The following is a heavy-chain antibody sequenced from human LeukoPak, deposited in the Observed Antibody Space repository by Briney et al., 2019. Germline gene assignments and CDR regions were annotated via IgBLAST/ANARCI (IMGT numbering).Heavy chain of an antibody. Sequence: SETLSLTCTVSGGSISSYYWSWIRQPPGKGLEWIGYIYYSGSTNYNPSLKSRVTISVDTSKNQFSLELPSVTAADTAVYYCGSGRSYYFDYWGQGTLVTVSS. V-gene: IGHV4-59*08. CDR1: GGSISSYY. CDR2: IYYSGST. D-gene: IGHD6-25*01. J-gene: IGHJ4*02. CDR3: GSGRSYYFDY.